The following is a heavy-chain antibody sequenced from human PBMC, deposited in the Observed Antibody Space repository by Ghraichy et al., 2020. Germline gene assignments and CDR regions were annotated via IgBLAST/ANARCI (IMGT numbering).Heavy chain of an antibody. CDR3: ARHVAIISAEAPYYYGLDV. Sequence: SETLSPTYTVSGGSISSSNYYWGWIRQPPGKGLEWIGNIYYSGSTYYNPSLKSRVTMPVDTSKNQFSLKLSSVTAADTAVYYCARHVAIISAEAPYYYGLDVWGQGTTVTVS. J-gene: IGHJ6*02. V-gene: IGHV4-39*01. CDR1: GGSISSSNYY. D-gene: IGHD3-9*01. CDR2: IYYSGST.